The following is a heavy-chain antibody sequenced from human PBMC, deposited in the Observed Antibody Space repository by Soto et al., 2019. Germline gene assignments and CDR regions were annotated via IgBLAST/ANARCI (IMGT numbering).Heavy chain of an antibody. V-gene: IGHV3-33*01. CDR3: ARVRNIAGAGSPIDY. Sequence: QVQLVESGGGVVQPGRSLRLSCAASGFTFSSYGMHWVRQAPGKGLEWVAVIWYDGSNKYYADSVKGRFTISRDNSKNTLYLQMNSLRAEATAVYYCARVRNIAGAGSPIDYWGQGTLVTVSS. CDR1: GFTFSSYG. CDR2: IWYDGSNK. J-gene: IGHJ4*02. D-gene: IGHD6-19*01.